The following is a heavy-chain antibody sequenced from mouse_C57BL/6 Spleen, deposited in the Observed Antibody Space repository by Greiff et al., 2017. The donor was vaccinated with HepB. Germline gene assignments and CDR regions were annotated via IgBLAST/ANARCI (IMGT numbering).Heavy chain of an antibody. CDR2: IDPSDSYT. D-gene: IGHD2-1*01. CDR3: ARSGDGNYLDY. V-gene: IGHV1-59*01. CDR1: GYTFTSYW. Sequence: QVQLQQPGAELVRPGPSAKLSCKASGYTFTSYWMHWVKQRPGQGLEWIGVIDPSDSYTNYNQKFKGKATLTVDTSSSTAYMQLSSLTSEDSAVYYCARSGDGNYLDYWGQGTTLTVSS. J-gene: IGHJ2*01.